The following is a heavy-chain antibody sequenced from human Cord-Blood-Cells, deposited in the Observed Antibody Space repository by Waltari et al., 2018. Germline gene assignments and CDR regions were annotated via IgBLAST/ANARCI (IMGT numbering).Heavy chain of an antibody. Sequence: EVQLVESGGGLIQPGGSLRLSCEASGFTVSSNQLVRVRQAPGKGLEWVSVIYSGGSTYYADSVKGRFTISRDNPKNTLYLQMNSLRAEDTAVYYCATNMGAVAGTFDYWGQGTLVTVSS. J-gene: IGHJ4*02. D-gene: IGHD6-19*01. CDR2: IYSGGST. CDR1: GFTVSSNQ. V-gene: IGHV3-53*01. CDR3: ATNMGAVAGTFDY.